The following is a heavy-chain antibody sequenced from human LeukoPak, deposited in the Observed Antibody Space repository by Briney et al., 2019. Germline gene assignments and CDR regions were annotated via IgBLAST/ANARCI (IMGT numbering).Heavy chain of an antibody. D-gene: IGHD4-17*01. CDR1: GFTFSNYV. CDR2: ISSNGDST. J-gene: IGHJ5*02. V-gene: IGHV3-64*01. Sequence: PGGSLRLSCAASGFTFSNYVMNWVRQAPGKGLEYVSAISSNGDSTYYANSVKGRFTISRDNSKNTLYLQMGSPRAEDMAVYYCAIMSDYENWFDPWGQGTLVTVSS. CDR3: AIMSDYENWFDP.